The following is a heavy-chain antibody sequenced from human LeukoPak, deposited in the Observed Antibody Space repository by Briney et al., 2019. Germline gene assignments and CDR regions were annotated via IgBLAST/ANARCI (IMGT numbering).Heavy chain of an antibody. D-gene: IGHD6-6*01. Sequence: GASVKVSCKASGSTFTSYDVNWVRQATGQGLEWMGWVNPNSGDTAYAQNFQGRVTMTRDTSINTAYMELSSLRSEDTAVYYCARGAWTSSFDYWGQGTLVTVSS. CDR3: ARGAWTSSFDY. V-gene: IGHV1-8*01. CDR1: GSTFTSYD. CDR2: VNPNSGDT. J-gene: IGHJ4*02.